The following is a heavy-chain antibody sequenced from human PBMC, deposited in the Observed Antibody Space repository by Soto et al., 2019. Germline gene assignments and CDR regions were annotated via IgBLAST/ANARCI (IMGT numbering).Heavy chain of an antibody. CDR3: ARALVVVPAAMGYYFDY. CDR1: GGTFSSYT. CDR2: IIPILGIA. V-gene: IGHV1-69*02. D-gene: IGHD2-2*01. J-gene: IGHJ4*02. Sequence: ASVKVSCKASGGTFSSYTISWVRQAPGQGLEWMGRIIPILGIANYAQKFQGRVTITADKSTSTAYMELSSLRSEDTAVYYCARALVVVPAAMGYYFDYWGQGTLVTVSS.